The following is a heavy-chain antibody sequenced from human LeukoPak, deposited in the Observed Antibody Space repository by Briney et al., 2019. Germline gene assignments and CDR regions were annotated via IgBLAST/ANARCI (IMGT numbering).Heavy chain of an antibody. CDR2: INHSGST. V-gene: IGHV4-34*01. J-gene: IGHJ5*02. CDR1: GGSFSGYY. CDR3: ARGPHVVVVPAGRTLIVRWFDP. D-gene: IGHD2-2*01. Sequence: SETLSLTCAAYGGSFSGYYWSWVRQPPGKGLEWIGEINHSGSTNYNPSLKSRVTISVDTSKNQFSLKLSSVTAADTAVYYCARGPHVVVVPAGRTLIVRWFDPWGQGTLVTVSS.